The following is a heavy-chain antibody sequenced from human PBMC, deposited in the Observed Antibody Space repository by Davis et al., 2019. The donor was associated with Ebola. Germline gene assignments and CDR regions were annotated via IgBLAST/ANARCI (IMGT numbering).Heavy chain of an antibody. CDR2: ISSSSSYI. J-gene: IGHJ6*02. CDR3: AKDLTGTLYGMDV. D-gene: IGHD1-20*01. V-gene: IGHV3-21*04. CDR1: GFTFSSYS. Sequence: GESLKIPCAASGFTFSSYSMNWVRQAPGKGLEWVSSISSSSSYIYYADSVKGRFTISRDNAKNSLYLQMNSLRAEDTALYYCAKDLTGTLYGMDVWGQGTTVTVSS.